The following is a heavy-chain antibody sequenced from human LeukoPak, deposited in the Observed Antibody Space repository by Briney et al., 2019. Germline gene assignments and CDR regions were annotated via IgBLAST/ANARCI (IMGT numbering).Heavy chain of an antibody. CDR1: GGSISSYY. V-gene: IGHV4-59*01. Sequence: SETLSLTCTVSGGSISSYYWSWIRQPPGKGLEWIGYIYYSGSTNYNPPLKSRVTISVDTSKNQFSLRLSSVTAADTAVYYCARVRILGLFDYWGQGTLVTVSS. D-gene: IGHD5-18*01. J-gene: IGHJ4*02. CDR3: ARVRILGLFDY. CDR2: IYYSGST.